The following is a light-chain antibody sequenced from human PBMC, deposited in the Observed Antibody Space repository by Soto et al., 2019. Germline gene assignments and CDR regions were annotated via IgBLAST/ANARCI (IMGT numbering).Light chain of an antibody. CDR2: DAS. CDR1: QDISNY. V-gene: IGKV1-33*01. Sequence: DIHMTQSPSSLSASVGDRVTITCQASQDISNYLNWYQQKPGKAPKLLIYDASNLETGVPSRFSGSGSGTDFTFTISSLQPEDIATYYCQQYDNLPPLITFGQGTRLEIK. CDR3: QQYDNLPPLIT. J-gene: IGKJ5*01.